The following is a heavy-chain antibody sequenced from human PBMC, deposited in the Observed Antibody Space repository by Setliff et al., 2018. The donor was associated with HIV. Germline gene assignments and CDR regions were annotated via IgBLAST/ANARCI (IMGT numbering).Heavy chain of an antibody. J-gene: IGHJ3*01. D-gene: IGHD3-10*01. CDR1: GGSISSSNW. CDR3: ARYYYGSESYYSPLDL. V-gene: IGHV4-28*06. CDR2: IYYSGST. Sequence: PSETLSLTCTVSGGSISSSNWWGWIRQSPGKGLEWIGYIYYSGSTNYNPSLMSRVTMSVDRAKSQVSLELTSVTALDTAVYYCARYYYGSESYYSPLDLWGQGTMVTVSS.